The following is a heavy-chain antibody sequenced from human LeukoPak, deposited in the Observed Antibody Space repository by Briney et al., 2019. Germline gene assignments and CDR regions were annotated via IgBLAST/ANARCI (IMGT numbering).Heavy chain of an antibody. D-gene: IGHD4-11*01. CDR2: MNPNRGNT. CDR3: ARGPDTVTYYYYYGMDV. J-gene: IGHJ6*02. V-gene: IGHV1-8*01. Sequence: ASVKVSCKASGYTFTSYDINWVRQATGQGLEWMGWMNPNRGNTGYAQKFQGRVTMTRNTSISTAYMELSSLRSEDTAVYYCARGPDTVTYYYYYGMDVWGQGTTVTVSS. CDR1: GYTFTSYD.